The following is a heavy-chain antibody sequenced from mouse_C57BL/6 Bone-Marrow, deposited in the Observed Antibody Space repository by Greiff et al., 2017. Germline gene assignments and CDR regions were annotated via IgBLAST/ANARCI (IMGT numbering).Heavy chain of an antibody. CDR1: GFTFSSYA. J-gene: IGHJ3*01. D-gene: IGHD2-4*01. Sequence: EVMLVESGGGLVKPGGSLKLSCAASGFTFSSYAMSWVRQTPEKRLEWVATISDGGSYTYYPDNGKGRFTISRDNAKNNLYLQMSHLKSEDTAMYYCAREGDYDWFAYWGQGTLVTVSA. CDR2: ISDGGSYT. CDR3: AREGDYDWFAY. V-gene: IGHV5-4*01.